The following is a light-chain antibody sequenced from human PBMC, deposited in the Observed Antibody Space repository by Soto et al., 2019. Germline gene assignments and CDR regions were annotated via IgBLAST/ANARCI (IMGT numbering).Light chain of an antibody. V-gene: IGLV2-14*01. CDR1: SSDVGGYNY. J-gene: IGLJ2*01. CDR3: SSYTTSSTPVV. Sequence: QSALNQPASVSGSPGQSITISCTGTSSDVGGYNYVSWYQQHPGKGPKLMIYEVSNRPSGVSNRFSGSKSGNTASLTISGLQAEDEADYYCSSYTTSSTPVVFGGGTQLTVL. CDR2: EVS.